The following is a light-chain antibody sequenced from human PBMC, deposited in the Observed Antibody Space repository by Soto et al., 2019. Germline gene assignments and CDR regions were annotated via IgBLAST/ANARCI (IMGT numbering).Light chain of an antibody. J-gene: IGLJ2*01. V-gene: IGLV2-14*01. CDR3: CSYTSISTVV. Sequence: QSVLTQPASVSGAPGQSVTISCTGTSSDVGGYNYVSWYQQHPGKAPKLMIYDVSNRPSGVSNRFSGSKSGNTASLTIAGRQAEDAADYYCCSYTSISTVVFGGGTKLTVL. CDR2: DVS. CDR1: SSDVGGYNY.